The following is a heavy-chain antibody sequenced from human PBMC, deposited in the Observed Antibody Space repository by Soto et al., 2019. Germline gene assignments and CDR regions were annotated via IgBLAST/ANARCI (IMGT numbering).Heavy chain of an antibody. CDR1: VFTFLGDW. CDR3: ARDFYGGFSYGPGDN. V-gene: IGHV3-7*01. J-gene: IGHJ4*02. D-gene: IGHD2-15*01. CDR2: IKQDGSAK. Sequence: GWSLRLSCVSSVFTFLGDWMSWVRQAPGKGLEWVANIKQDGSAKQYLDSVRGRFTISRDNSKNSVYLQMNSLRAEDTALYYCARDFYGGFSYGPGDNWGQGTLVTVSS.